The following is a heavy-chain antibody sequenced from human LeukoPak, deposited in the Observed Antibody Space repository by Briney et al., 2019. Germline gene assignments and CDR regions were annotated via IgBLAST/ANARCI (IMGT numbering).Heavy chain of an antibody. CDR3: AREGSVLSQGFNRQRGYSYGYGY. CDR1: GYTFTGYY. Sequence: ASVKVSCKASGYTFTGYYMHWVRQAPGQGLEWMGWINPNSGGTNYAQKFQGRVTMTRDTSISTAYMELSRLRSDDTAVYYCAREGSVLSQGFNRQRGYSYGYGYWGQGTLVTVSS. D-gene: IGHD5-18*01. J-gene: IGHJ4*02. V-gene: IGHV1-2*02. CDR2: INPNSGGT.